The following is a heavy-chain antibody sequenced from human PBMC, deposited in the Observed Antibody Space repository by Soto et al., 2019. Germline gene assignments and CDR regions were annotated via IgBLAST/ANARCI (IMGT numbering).Heavy chain of an antibody. CDR2: ISSSGSTI. V-gene: IGHV3-11*01. D-gene: IGHD5-12*01. CDR1: GFTFSDYY. Sequence: QVQLVESGGGLVQPGGSLRLSCAASGFTFSDYYMSWIRQAPGKGLEWVSYISSSGSTIYYADGVKGRFTLSRDNAKNSLYLEMKSLRAQGPGVYYCARMAPPIDYWGQGTLVTVSS. CDR3: ARMAPPIDY. J-gene: IGHJ4*02.